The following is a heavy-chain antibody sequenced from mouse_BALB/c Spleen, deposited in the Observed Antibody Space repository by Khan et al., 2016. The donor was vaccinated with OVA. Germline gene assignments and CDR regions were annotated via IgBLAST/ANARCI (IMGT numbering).Heavy chain of an antibody. CDR2: IWGGGGT. Sequence: VQLQESGPGLVAPSQSLSITCTVSGFSLSRYNIHWVRQPPGKGLEWLGMIWGGGGTDYNSTLKSRLIIRKDNSKSQVLLKMNSLQTDDTAMYYCARTYYRYDGYYAIDYWGQGTSVTVSS. V-gene: IGHV2-6-4*01. J-gene: IGHJ4*01. D-gene: IGHD2-14*01. CDR3: ARTYYRYDGYYAIDY. CDR1: GFSLSRYN.